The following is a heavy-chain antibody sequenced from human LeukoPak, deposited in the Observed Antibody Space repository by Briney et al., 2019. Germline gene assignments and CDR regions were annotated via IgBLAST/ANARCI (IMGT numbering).Heavy chain of an antibody. V-gene: IGHV3-21*01. CDR2: ISSSSSYI. J-gene: IGHJ3*02. CDR3: ARDRNYVLRFLEWPVFYAFDI. D-gene: IGHD3-3*01. Sequence: PGGSLRLSCAASGFTFSSYSMNWVRQAPGKGLEWVSSISSSSSYIYYADSVKGRFTISRDNAKNSLYLQMNSLRAEVTAVYYCARDRNYVLRFLEWPVFYAFDIWGQGTMVTVSS. CDR1: GFTFSSYS.